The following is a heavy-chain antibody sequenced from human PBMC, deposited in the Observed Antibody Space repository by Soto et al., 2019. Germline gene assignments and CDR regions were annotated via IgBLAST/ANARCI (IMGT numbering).Heavy chain of an antibody. V-gene: IGHV1-3*01. Sequence: ASVKVSCKASGYTFTSYAMHWVRQAPGQRLEWMGWINAGNGNTKYSQKFQGRVTITRDTSASTAYMELGSLRSEDTAVYYCARVSISYYFDYWGQGTLVTVSS. CDR1: GYTFTSYA. D-gene: IGHD3-3*02. CDR3: ARVSISYYFDY. CDR2: INAGNGNT. J-gene: IGHJ4*02.